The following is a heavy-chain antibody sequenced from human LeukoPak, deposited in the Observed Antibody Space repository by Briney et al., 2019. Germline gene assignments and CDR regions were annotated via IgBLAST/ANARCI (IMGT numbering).Heavy chain of an antibody. D-gene: IGHD4-11*01. CDR3: ARINTVYYYYYYMDV. Sequence: PSETLSLTCTVSGGSISSSSYYWGWIRQPPGKGLEWIGSIYYSGSTYYNPSLKSRVTISVDTSKNQFSLKLSSVTAADTAVYYCARINTVYYYYYYMDVWGKGTTVTVSS. CDR1: GGSISSSSYY. J-gene: IGHJ6*03. CDR2: IYYSGST. V-gene: IGHV4-39*07.